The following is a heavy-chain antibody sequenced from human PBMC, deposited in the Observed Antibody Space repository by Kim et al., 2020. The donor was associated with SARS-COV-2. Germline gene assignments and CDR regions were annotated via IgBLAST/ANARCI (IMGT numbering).Heavy chain of an antibody. CDR1: GYNFIDYW. V-gene: IGHV5-51*01. CDR3: ARQSGQYYDY. CDR2: IYPGDSQT. J-gene: IGHJ4*02. D-gene: IGHD3-10*01. Sequence: GESLQISCKGSGYNFIDYWLGWVRQVPGKGLEWMGIIYPGDSQTRYSPSFQGQVTISADKSFSTAYLQWTSLKASDTAIYYCARQSGQYYDYWGQGTPVTVSS.